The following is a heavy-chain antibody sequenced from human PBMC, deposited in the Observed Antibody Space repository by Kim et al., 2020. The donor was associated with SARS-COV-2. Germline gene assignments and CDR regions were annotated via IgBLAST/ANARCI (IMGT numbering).Heavy chain of an antibody. J-gene: IGHJ4*02. CDR3: ARVLGYNNYLDPFDF. D-gene: IGHD4-4*01. Sequence: ASVKVSCKASGYTFTAHYLHWVRQAPGQGLEWMGWIHPYSGDTNSAPNFQGRVTMTRDTSISTAYMELTGLQSDDTAMYYCARVLGYNNYLDPFDFWGQGTLVTVSS. V-gene: IGHV1-2*02. CDR1: GYTFTAHY. CDR2: IHPYSGDT.